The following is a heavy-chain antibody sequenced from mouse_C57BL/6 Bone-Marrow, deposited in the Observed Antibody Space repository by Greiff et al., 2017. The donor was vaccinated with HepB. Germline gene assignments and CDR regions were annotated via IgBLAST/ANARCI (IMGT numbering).Heavy chain of an antibody. V-gene: IGHV3-1*01. J-gene: IGHJ1*03. CDR3: ARAHYYGSKDWYFDV. D-gene: IGHD1-1*01. CDR1: GYSITSGYD. CDR2: ISYSGST. Sequence: EVKLMESGPGMVKPSQSLSLTCTVTGYSITSGYDWHWIRHFPANKLEWMGYISYSGSTNYNPSLKSRISITHDTSKNHFFLKLNSVTTEDTATYYCARAHYYGSKDWYFDVWGTGTTVTVSS.